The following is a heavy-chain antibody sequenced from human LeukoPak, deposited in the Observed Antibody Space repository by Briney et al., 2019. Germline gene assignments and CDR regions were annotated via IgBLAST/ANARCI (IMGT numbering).Heavy chain of an antibody. D-gene: IGHD6-19*01. J-gene: IGHJ4*02. CDR2: ISWNSGSI. CDR1: GFTFSSYW. Sequence: GGSLRLSCAASGFTFSSYWMHWVRQAPGKGLEWVSGISWNSGSIGYADSVKGRFTISRDNAKNSLYLQMNSLRAEDTALYYCAKEVAGVGYFDYWGQGTLVTVSS. V-gene: IGHV3-9*01. CDR3: AKEVAGVGYFDY.